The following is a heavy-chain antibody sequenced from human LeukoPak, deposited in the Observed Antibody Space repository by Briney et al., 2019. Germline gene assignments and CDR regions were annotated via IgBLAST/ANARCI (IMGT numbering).Heavy chain of an antibody. CDR1: GFTFGSYE. Sequence: GGSLRLSCAASGFTFGSYEMNWVRQAPGKGLAWVSYISSSGGTIYYADSVKGRFTISRDNAKNPLYLQMNSLRAEDTAVYYCARVARGYYYYYYMDVWGKGTTVTISS. D-gene: IGHD3-10*01. J-gene: IGHJ6*03. CDR2: ISSSGGTI. CDR3: ARVARGYYYYYYMDV. V-gene: IGHV3-48*03.